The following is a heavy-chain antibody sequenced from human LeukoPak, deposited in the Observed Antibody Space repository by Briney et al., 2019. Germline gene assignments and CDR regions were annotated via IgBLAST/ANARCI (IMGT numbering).Heavy chain of an antibody. CDR2: ISSSSYI. CDR1: GFTFSSYS. CDR3: ARGLWFGEDYYYMDV. D-gene: IGHD3-10*01. Sequence: GGSLRLSCAASGFTFSSYSMNWVRQAPGKGLEWVSSISSSSYIYYADSVKGRFAISRDNAKNSLYLQMNSLRAEDTAVYYCARGLWFGEDYYYMDVWGKGTTVTVSS. V-gene: IGHV3-21*01. J-gene: IGHJ6*03.